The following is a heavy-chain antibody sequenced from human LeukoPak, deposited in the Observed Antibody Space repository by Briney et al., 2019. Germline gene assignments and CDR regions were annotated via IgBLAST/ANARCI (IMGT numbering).Heavy chain of an antibody. D-gene: IGHD5-24*01. J-gene: IGHJ4*02. Sequence: GGSLRLSCAASGLTVGSNYMSWVRQAPGKGLEWVSLIYGSGSTYYADSVKGRFTISRDNSKNTLFLQMNSLTAEDTAMYYCTRTFLSGDGYKVGYFDYWGQGTLVTVSS. V-gene: IGHV3-53*01. CDR2: IYGSGST. CDR3: TRTFLSGDGYKVGYFDY. CDR1: GLTVGSNY.